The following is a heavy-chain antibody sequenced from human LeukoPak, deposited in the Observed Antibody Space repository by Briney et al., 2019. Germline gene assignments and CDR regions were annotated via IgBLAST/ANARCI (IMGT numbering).Heavy chain of an antibody. CDR2: INSDGSST. V-gene: IGHV3-74*01. CDR1: GLTFCSYW. Sequence: GGSLRLSCAVSGLTFCSYWVHWVRQAPGRGLVWVSRINSDGSSTSYADSVKGRLTISRDNAKNTLYLQMNSLRAEDTAVYYCASGNYGYVDYWGEGTLVTVSS. CDR3: ASGNYGYVDY. J-gene: IGHJ4*02. D-gene: IGHD5-18*01.